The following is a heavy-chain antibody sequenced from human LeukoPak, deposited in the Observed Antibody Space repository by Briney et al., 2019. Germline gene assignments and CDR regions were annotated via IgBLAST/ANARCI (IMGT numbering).Heavy chain of an antibody. CDR3: ARAQVSSFADY. J-gene: IGHJ4*02. CDR1: GGSFSGYY. Sequence: SETLSLTCAVYGGSFSGYYWSWIRQPPGKGPEWIGEINHSGSTNYNPSLKSRVTISVDTSKNQFSLKLSSVTAADTAVYYCARAQVSSFADYWGQGTLVTVSS. CDR2: INHSGST. D-gene: IGHD2-2*01. V-gene: IGHV4-34*01.